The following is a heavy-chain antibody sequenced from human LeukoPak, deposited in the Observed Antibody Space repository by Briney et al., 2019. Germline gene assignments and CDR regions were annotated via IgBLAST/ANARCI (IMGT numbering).Heavy chain of an antibody. CDR3: ARCTASCYANAFDV. V-gene: IGHV3-23*01. Sequence: GGSLRLSCATSGFTFNNNSMSWVRQAPGKGLEWVSAINGGGDATEYADSVKGRFTISRDNSKNTLYLQMNSLRPDDTAVYYCARCTASCYANAFDVWGQGTLLTVSS. D-gene: IGHD2-2*01. CDR1: GFTFNNNS. J-gene: IGHJ3*01. CDR2: INGGGDAT.